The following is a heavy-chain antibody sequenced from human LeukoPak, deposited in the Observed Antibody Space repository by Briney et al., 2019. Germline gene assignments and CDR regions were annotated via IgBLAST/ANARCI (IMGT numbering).Heavy chain of an antibody. CDR1: VYTFIDYS. CDR2: IIPNSGGT. V-gene: IGHV1-2*02. D-gene: IGHD6-13*01. Sequence: GASVKVSCKASVYTFIDYSMHWVRQAPAQGLQWMGWIIPNSGGTNHAQKFQGRVSMTRDTSISTAYLELSRLTSDDTAIYFCAREEAGRDGTFDIWGQGTVVTVSS. J-gene: IGHJ3*02. CDR3: AREEAGRDGTFDI.